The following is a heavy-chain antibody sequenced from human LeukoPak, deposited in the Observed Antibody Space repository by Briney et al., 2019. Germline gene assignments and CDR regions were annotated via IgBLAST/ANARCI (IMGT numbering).Heavy chain of an antibody. J-gene: IGHJ4*01. V-gene: IGHV5-51*01. CDR1: GYSFTSYW. Sequence: GESQKISCKGSGYSFTSYWIGWVRQMPGKGLEWMGIIYPGDSDTRYSPSFQGQVTISADKSISTAYLQWSSLKASDTAMYYCARRGSWNDVAGEQDDYWGHGTLVTVSS. CDR2: IYPGDSDT. D-gene: IGHD1-1*01. CDR3: ARRGSWNDVAGEQDDY.